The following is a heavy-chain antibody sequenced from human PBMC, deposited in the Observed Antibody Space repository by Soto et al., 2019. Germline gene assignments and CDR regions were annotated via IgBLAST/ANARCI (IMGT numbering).Heavy chain of an antibody. Sequence: GGSLRLSCATSGFTFCTYPMHWVRQDPGKGLEYVSAISSNGRSTYYANSVRGRFTISRDNSKNTLYLQMDSLRAEDMAVYYCARDRCTNGVCYAPSDYWGQGTLVTVSS. CDR1: GFTFCTYP. CDR3: ARDRCTNGVCYAPSDY. CDR2: ISSNGRST. D-gene: IGHD2-8*01. J-gene: IGHJ4*02. V-gene: IGHV3-64*01.